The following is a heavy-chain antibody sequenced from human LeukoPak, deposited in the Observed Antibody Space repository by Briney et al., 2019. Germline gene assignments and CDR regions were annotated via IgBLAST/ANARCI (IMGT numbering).Heavy chain of an antibody. J-gene: IGHJ5*02. CDR2: FDPEDGET. V-gene: IGHV1-24*01. D-gene: IGHD6-13*01. Sequence: GASVKVSCKVSGYTLTELSMHWVRQTPGKGLEWMGGFDPEDGETIYAQKFQGRVTMTEDTSTDTAYMELSSLRSEDTAVYYCATQQLVRERWFDPWGQGTLVTVSS. CDR3: ATQQLVRERWFDP. CDR1: GYTLTELS.